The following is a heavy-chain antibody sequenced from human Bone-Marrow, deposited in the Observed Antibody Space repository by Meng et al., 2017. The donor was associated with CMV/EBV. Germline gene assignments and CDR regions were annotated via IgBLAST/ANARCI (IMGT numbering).Heavy chain of an antibody. Sequence: LTCTVSGGSISSSDYYWGWIRQPPRKGLEWIGYIYYSGSTYYNPSLKSRVTISVDTSKNQFSLKLSSVTAADAAVYYCARGNSVFWSSWGQGTLVTVSS. D-gene: IGHD3-3*01. CDR3: ARGNSVFWSS. CDR2: IYYSGST. CDR1: GGSISSSDYY. J-gene: IGHJ5*02. V-gene: IGHV4-30-4*08.